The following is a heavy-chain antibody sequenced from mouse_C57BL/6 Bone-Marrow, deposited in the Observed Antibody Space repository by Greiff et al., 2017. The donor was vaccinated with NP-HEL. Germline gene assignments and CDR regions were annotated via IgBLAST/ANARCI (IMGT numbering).Heavy chain of an antibody. CDR2: IDPENGDT. J-gene: IGHJ3*01. D-gene: IGHD1-1*01. Sequence: EVQLQQSGAELVRPGASVKLSCTASGFNIKDDYMHWVKQRPEQGLEWIGWIDPENGDTAYASKFQGKATITADTSSNTASLQLSSLTSEDTAVYYCTTYGSSYVAWFAYWGQGTLVTVSA. CDR3: TTYGSSYVAWFAY. CDR1: GFNIKDDY. V-gene: IGHV14-4*01.